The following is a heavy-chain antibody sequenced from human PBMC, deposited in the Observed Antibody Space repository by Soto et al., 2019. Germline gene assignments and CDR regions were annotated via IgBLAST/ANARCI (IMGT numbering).Heavy chain of an antibody. CDR3: ARDSSRTTVTTFEY. CDR1: GGTFGSYA. Sequence: GASVKVSCKASGGTFGSYAISWVRQAPGQGLEWMGGIIPIFGTANYAQKFQGRVTITADESTSTAYMELSSLRSEDTAVYYCARDSSRTTVTTFEYWGQGTLVTVPS. D-gene: IGHD4-17*01. J-gene: IGHJ4*02. CDR2: IIPIFGTA. V-gene: IGHV1-69*13.